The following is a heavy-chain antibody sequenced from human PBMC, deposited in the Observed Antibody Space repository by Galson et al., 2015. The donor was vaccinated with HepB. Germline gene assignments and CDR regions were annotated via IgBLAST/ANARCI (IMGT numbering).Heavy chain of an antibody. CDR2: IIPIFGTA. D-gene: IGHD3-3*01. CDR3: ARDSKNFWSGYYTPPIYYYGMDV. Sequence: SVKVSCKASGGTFSSYAISWVRQAPGQGLEWMGGIIPIFGTANYAQKFQGRVTITADESTSTAYMELSSLRSEDTAVYYCARDSKNFWSGYYTPPIYYYGMDVWGQGTTVTVSS. J-gene: IGHJ6*02. CDR1: GGTFSSYA. V-gene: IGHV1-69*13.